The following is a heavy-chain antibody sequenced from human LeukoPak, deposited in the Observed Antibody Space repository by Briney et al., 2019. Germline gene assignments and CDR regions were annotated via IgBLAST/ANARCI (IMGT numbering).Heavy chain of an antibody. V-gene: IGHV1-2*02. CDR1: GYTFTGYY. CDR3: AREYDSSGYFDY. D-gene: IGHD3-22*01. CDR2: INPNSGGT. Sequence: ASVKVSCKASGYTFTGYYMHWVRQAPGQGLEWMGWINPNSGGTNYAQKFQGRVTMTRDTSISTAYMELSSLRSEDTAVYYCAREYDSSGYFDYWGQGTLVTVSS. J-gene: IGHJ4*02.